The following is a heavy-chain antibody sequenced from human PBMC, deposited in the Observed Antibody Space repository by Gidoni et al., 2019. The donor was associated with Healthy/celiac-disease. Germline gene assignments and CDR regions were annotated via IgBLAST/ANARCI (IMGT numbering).Heavy chain of an antibody. CDR3: ANGASWYFDL. D-gene: IGHD3-16*01. V-gene: IGHV4-34*01. CDR1: GGSFSGYY. Sequence: QVQLQQWGAGLLKPSETLSLTCAVYGGSFSGYYGSWIRQPPGKGLEWIGEINHSGSTNYNPSLKSRVTISVDTSKNQFSLKLSSVTAADTAVYYCANGASWYFDLWGRGTLVTVSS. J-gene: IGHJ2*01. CDR2: INHSGST.